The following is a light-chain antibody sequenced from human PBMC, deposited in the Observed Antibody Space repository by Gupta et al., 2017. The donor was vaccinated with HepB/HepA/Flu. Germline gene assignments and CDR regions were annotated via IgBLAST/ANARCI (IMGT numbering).Light chain of an antibody. CDR2: RAS. CDR1: QTISIW. Sequence: DIQMTPSPSTLSASVGDRVTITCRASQTISIWLAWYQQKPGEAPKLLIYRASSLQTGVPSRFSGSGSGTEFTLTISSLQPDDFATYYCQQYNSYLSFGPGTKVDIK. V-gene: IGKV1-5*03. CDR3: QQYNSYLS. J-gene: IGKJ3*01.